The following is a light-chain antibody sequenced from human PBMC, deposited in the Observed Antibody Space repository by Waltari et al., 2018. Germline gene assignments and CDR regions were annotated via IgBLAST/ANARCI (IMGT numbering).Light chain of an antibody. CDR1: SSNIGAGYE. Sequence: QSVLTQPPSVSGAPGQRVTISCTGSSSNIGAGYEVHWYQQLPGVAPKLLIYGYSMRPSGVPHLFAGSKSGTSASLAITGLQAEDEADYYCQSFDSSLSGVVFGGGTKLTVL. V-gene: IGLV1-40*01. CDR2: GYS. CDR3: QSFDSSLSGVV. J-gene: IGLJ2*01.